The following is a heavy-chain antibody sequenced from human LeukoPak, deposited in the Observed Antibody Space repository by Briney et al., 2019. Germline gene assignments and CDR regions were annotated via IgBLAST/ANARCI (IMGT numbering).Heavy chain of an antibody. CDR3: ARLGRSKTPQLIVGAFWRVYFDY. CDR1: GYSFTSYW. J-gene: IGHJ4*02. CDR2: IDPSDSYT. V-gene: IGHV5-10-1*01. D-gene: IGHD1-26*01. Sequence: PGESLKISCKGSGYSFTSYWISWVRQMPGKGLEWMGRIDPSDSYTNYSPSFQGHVTISADKSISTAYLQWSSLEASDTAMYYCARLGRSKTPQLIVGAFWRVYFDYWGQGTLVTVSS.